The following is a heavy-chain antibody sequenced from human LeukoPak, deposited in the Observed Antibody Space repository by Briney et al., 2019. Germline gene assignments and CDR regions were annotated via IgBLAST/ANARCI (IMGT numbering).Heavy chain of an antibody. CDR3: QSRYLEWLLDY. Sequence: PSETLSLTCTVSGASISSNNYYWGWIRPPPGKGLEWIGSIFSGGYTYYNPSLKNRATISVDTSKNHFSLTLSSVSAADTAIYYCQSRYLEWLLDYWGQGTLVTVSS. CDR2: IFSGGYT. V-gene: IGHV4-39*02. D-gene: IGHD3-3*01. CDR1: GASISSNNYY. J-gene: IGHJ4*02.